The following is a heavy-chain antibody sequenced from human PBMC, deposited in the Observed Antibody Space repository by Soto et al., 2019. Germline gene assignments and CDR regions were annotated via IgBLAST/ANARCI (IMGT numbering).Heavy chain of an antibody. J-gene: IGHJ6*02. CDR3: ARGDESSSSYYYCGMDV. Sequence: QVQLVQSGAEVKKPGSSVKVSCKASGGTFSSYAISWVRQAPGQGLEWMGGIIPIFGTANYAQKFQGRVTITADESTSTAYMELGSLRSEDTAVYYCARGDESSSSYYYCGMDVWGQGPTVTVSS. D-gene: IGHD6-6*01. CDR2: IIPIFGTA. CDR1: GGTFSSYA. V-gene: IGHV1-69*12.